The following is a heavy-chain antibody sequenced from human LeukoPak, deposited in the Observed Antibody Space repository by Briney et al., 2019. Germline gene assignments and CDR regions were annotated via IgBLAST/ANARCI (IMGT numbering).Heavy chain of an antibody. CDR2: VYYTGSA. Sequence: PSETLSLTCTVSGGSISSTSYHWAWIRQPPRKGLEWIATVYYTGSAYYNSSLKSRVTISVDTSKSQFSLKLSSVTTADTALYYCARYASGSYYWFDPWGQGTLVTVSS. D-gene: IGHD3-10*01. V-gene: IGHV4-39*01. J-gene: IGHJ5*02. CDR3: ARYASGSYYWFDP. CDR1: GGSISSTSYH.